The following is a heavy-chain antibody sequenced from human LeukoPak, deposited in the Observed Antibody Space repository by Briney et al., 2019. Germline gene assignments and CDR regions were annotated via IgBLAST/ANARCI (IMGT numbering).Heavy chain of an antibody. J-gene: IGHJ4*02. V-gene: IGHV1-69*06. CDR1: GGTFSSDA. Sequence: ASVKVSCKASGGTFSSDAISWVRQAPGQGLEWMGGIIPIFGTANYAQKFQGRVTITADKSTSTAYMELSSLRSEDTAVYYCATYCSSTSCYVYFDYWGQGTLVTVSS. CDR3: ATYCSSTSCYVYFDY. CDR2: IIPIFGTA. D-gene: IGHD2-2*01.